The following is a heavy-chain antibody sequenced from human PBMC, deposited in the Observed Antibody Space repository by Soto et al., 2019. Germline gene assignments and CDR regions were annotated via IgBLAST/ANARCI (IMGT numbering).Heavy chain of an antibody. J-gene: IGHJ6*02. V-gene: IGHV3-21*01. D-gene: IGHD3-9*01. Sequence: GGSLRLSCAASGFTFASYSMNWVRQAPGKGLEWVSPLSSSSSYIYYADSVKGRFTISRDNAKNSLYLQMNSLRAEDTAVYYCARLFGDDILTGSYNFYYGLDVWGPGTTVTVSS. CDR2: LSSSSSYI. CDR1: GFTFASYS. CDR3: ARLFGDDILTGSYNFYYGLDV.